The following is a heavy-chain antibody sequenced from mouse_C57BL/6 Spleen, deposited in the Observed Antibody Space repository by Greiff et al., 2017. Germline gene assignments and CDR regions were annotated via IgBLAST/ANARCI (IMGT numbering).Heavy chain of an antibody. CDR1: GYSFTGYY. Sequence: EVQLQQSGPELVKPGASVKISCKASGYSFTGYYMNWVKQSPEKSLEWIGEINPSTGGTTYNQKFKAKATLTVDKSSSTAYMQLKSLTSEDSAVYYCARSDGYGWYFDVWGTGTTVTVSS. J-gene: IGHJ1*03. CDR2: INPSTGGT. V-gene: IGHV1-42*01. D-gene: IGHD2-2*01. CDR3: ARSDGYGWYFDV.